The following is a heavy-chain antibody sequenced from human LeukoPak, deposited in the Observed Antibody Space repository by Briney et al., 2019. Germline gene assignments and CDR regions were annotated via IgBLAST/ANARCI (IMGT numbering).Heavy chain of an antibody. CDR1: GNSISSGDNY. CDR3: ARASYSYDINGWVPFDY. Sequence: SQTLSLTCTVSGNSISSGDNYWSWIRQPAGKGLEWIGRIYTSGSTNYNPSLKSRVTISGDTSKNQLSLRLSSVTAADTAVYYCARASYSYDINGWVPFDYWGQGTLVTVSS. J-gene: IGHJ4*02. D-gene: IGHD3-22*01. V-gene: IGHV4-61*02. CDR2: IYTSGST.